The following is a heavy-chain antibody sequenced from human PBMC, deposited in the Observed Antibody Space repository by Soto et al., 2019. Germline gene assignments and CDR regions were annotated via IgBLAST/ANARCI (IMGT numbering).Heavy chain of an antibody. CDR2: IYYSGST. J-gene: IGHJ4*02. CDR3: ARAGAGTLSDY. D-gene: IGHD6-13*01. CDR1: GGSISSGGYY. V-gene: IGHV4-31*03. Sequence: PSETLSLTCTVSGGSISSGGYYWNWIRQHPGKGLEWIGYIYYSGSTYYNPSLKSRVSISVDTSKNHFSLKLSSVTAADTAVYYCARAGAGTLSDYWGQGTLVTVSS.